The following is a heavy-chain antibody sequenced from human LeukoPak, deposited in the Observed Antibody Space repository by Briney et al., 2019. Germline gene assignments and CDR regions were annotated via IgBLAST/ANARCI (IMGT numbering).Heavy chain of an antibody. CDR3: ARAPPSGWFDP. Sequence: TSETLSLTCTVSGDSISSNYWSWIRQPAGKGLEWIGRIYTSGSTNYNPSLKSRVTMSVDTSKNQFSLKLSSVTAADTAVYYCARAPPSGWFDPWGQGTLVTVSS. CDR1: GDSISSNY. D-gene: IGHD6-25*01. J-gene: IGHJ5*02. V-gene: IGHV4-4*07. CDR2: IYTSGST.